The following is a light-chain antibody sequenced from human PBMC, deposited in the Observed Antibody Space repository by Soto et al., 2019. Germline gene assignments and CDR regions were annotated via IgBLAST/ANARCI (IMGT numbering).Light chain of an antibody. J-gene: IGLJ1*01. V-gene: IGLV2-11*01. Sequence: QSALTQPRSVSGSPGQSVTISCTGTSSEVGGYNYVSWYQQHPGKAPKGMIYDVSERPSGVPDRFSVSKSGNTASLTISGLQAEDEADYYCCSYAGSPRYVFGTGTKVTVL. CDR2: DVS. CDR3: CSYAGSPRYV. CDR1: SSEVGGYNY.